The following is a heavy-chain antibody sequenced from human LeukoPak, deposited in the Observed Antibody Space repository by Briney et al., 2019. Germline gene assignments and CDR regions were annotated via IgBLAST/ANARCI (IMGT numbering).Heavy chain of an antibody. D-gene: IGHD4-17*01. CDR3: ATAYGDLHYFDY. J-gene: IGHJ4*02. Sequence: ASVNVSCKVSVYTLTELSMHWVRQAPGKGLEWMGGFDPEDGETIYAQKFQGRVTMTEDTSTDTAYMELSSLRSYDTAVYYCATAYGDLHYFDYWGQGTLVTVSS. CDR2: FDPEDGET. CDR1: VYTLTELS. V-gene: IGHV1-24*01.